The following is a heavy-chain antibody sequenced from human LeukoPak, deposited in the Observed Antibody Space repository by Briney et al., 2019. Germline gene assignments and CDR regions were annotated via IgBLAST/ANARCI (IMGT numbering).Heavy chain of an antibody. D-gene: IGHD4-23*01. CDR3: ARASGGNSRVKGQYYFDY. CDR2: IYYSGST. J-gene: IGHJ4*02. V-gene: IGHV4-59*01. Sequence: SETLSLTCSVSGGSISSYYWSWIRQPPGKGLEWIGYIYYSGSTNYNPSLKSRVTISVDTSKNQFSLKLSSVTAADTAVYYCARASGGNSRVKGQYYFDYWGQGTLVTVSS. CDR1: GGSISSYY.